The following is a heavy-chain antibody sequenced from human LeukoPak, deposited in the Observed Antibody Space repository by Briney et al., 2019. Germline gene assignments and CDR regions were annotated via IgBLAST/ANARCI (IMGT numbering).Heavy chain of an antibody. V-gene: IGHV3-23*01. CDR1: GFTFSSYA. J-gene: IGHJ6*02. CDR2: ISGSGGSR. CDR3: AKDVPYYDFWSGYSIPDYYYYGMDV. D-gene: IGHD3-3*01. Sequence: GGSLRLSCAASGFTFSSYAMSWVRQAPGKGLEWVSAISGSGGSRYYADSVKGRFTISRDTSKNTLYLQMNSLRAEDTAVYYCAKDVPYYDFWSGYSIPDYYYYGMDVWGQGTTVTVSS.